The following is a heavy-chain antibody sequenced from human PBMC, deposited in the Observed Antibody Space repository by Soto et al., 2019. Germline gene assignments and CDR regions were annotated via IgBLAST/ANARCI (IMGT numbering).Heavy chain of an antibody. Sequence: PSETLSLTCTVSGGSISSYYWSWIRQPPGKGLEWIGYIYYSGSTNYNPSLKSRVTISVDTSKNQFSLKLSSVTAADTAVYYCARHSSYYDFWSGYSSDYNWFDPWGQGTLVTVSS. CDR3: ARHSSYYDFWSGYSSDYNWFDP. D-gene: IGHD3-3*01. CDR2: IYYSGST. CDR1: GGSISSYY. J-gene: IGHJ5*02. V-gene: IGHV4-59*08.